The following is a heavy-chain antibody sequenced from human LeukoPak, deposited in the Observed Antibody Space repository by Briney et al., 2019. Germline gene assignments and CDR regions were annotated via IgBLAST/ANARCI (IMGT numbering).Heavy chain of an antibody. Sequence: GGSLRLSCAASGFTFSSYAMSWVRQAPGKGLEWVSAISGSGGSTYYADSVKGRFTISRDNSKNTLYPQMNSLRAEDTAVYYCAKEGAARVYYYYGMDVWGQGTTVTVSS. V-gene: IGHV3-23*01. CDR3: AKEGAARVYYYYGMDV. D-gene: IGHD6-6*01. CDR1: GFTFSSYA. J-gene: IGHJ6*02. CDR2: ISGSGGST.